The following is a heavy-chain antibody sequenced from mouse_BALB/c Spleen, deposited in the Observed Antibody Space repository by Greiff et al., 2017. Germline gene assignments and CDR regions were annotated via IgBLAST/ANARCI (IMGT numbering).Heavy chain of an antibody. D-gene: IGHD2-2*01. CDR2: INSNGGST. J-gene: IGHJ4*01. V-gene: IGHV5-6-3*01. CDR1: GFTFSSYG. CDR3: ARWSGYPYYYAMDY. Sequence: EVHLVESGGGLVQPGGSLKLSCAASGFTFSSYGMSWVRQTPDKRLELVATINSNGGSTYYPDSVKGRFTISRDNAKNTLYLQMSSLKSEDTAMYYCARWSGYPYYYAMDYWGQGTSVTVSS.